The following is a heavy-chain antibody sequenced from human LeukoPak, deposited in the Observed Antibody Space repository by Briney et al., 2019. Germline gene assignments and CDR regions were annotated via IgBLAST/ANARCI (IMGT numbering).Heavy chain of an antibody. CDR1: GFTFSSYG. Sequence: GGSLRLSCAASGFTFSSYGMHWVRQAPGKGLEWVAVIWYDGSNKYYADSVKGRFTISRDNSENTLYLQMNSLRAEDTAVYYCARDRHYDYVWGSYSDAFDIWGQGTMVTVSS. V-gene: IGHV3-33*01. D-gene: IGHD3-16*01. CDR3: ARDRHYDYVWGSYSDAFDI. CDR2: IWYDGSNK. J-gene: IGHJ3*02.